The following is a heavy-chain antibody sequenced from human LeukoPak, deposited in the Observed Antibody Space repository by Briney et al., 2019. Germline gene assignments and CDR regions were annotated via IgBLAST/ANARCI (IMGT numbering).Heavy chain of an antibody. CDR2: IYPGDSHT. J-gene: IGHJ4*02. Sequence: GESLESSLQGTGYSFTSHWIAWVRQIPGKGLEWMGIIYPGDSHTIYSPSFQGQVTFSAEKSFSTAHLQWSSLTASDTAMYYCARRRGSGWYYFDYWGQAATATVSS. CDR3: ARRRGSGWYYFDY. D-gene: IGHD6-19*01. V-gene: IGHV5-51*01. CDR1: GYSFTSHW.